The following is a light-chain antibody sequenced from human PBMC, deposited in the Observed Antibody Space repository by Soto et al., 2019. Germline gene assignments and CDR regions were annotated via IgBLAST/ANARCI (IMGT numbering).Light chain of an antibody. CDR2: EVS. V-gene: IGLV2-8*01. CDR1: SSDVGGYNY. Sequence: QSALTQPPSASGSPGQPVTISCTGTSSDVGGYNYVSWYQQHPGKAPKLMIYEVSKRPSGVPDRFSGSKSGNTASLTVSGLQAEDEADYYCSSYAGINTYVFGSGTKLTVL. J-gene: IGLJ6*01. CDR3: SSYAGINTYV.